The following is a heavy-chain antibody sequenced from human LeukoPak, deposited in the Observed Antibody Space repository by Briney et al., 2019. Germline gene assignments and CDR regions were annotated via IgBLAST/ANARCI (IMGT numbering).Heavy chain of an antibody. CDR2: ISSSSSTI. CDR1: GFTFSSYS. J-gene: IGHJ3*02. Sequence: TGGSLRLSCAASGFTFSSYSMIWVRQAPGKGLEWVSYISSSSSTIYCADSVKGRFTTSRDNAKNSLYLQMNSLRDEDTAVYYCARDLSGRYAFDIWGQGTMVTVSS. V-gene: IGHV3-48*02. D-gene: IGHD3-10*01. CDR3: ARDLSGRYAFDI.